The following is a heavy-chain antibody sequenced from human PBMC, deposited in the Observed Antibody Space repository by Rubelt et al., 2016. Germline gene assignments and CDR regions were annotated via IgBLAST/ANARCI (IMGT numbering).Heavy chain of an antibody. D-gene: IGHD3-22*01. J-gene: IGHJ4*02. CDR3: ARSHDSSGYYFFY. CDR2: INPNSGGT. Sequence: YYLHWVRQAPGQGLEWMGWINPNSGGTNYARKFQGRVTMSRDTSISTAYMELSRLRSDDTAVYYCARSHDSSGYYFFYWGQGTLVTVSS. CDR1: YY. V-gene: IGHV1-2*02.